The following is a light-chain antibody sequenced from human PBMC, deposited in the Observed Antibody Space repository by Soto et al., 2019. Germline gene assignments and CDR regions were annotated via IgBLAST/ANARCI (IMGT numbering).Light chain of an antibody. CDR2: GAS. J-gene: IGKJ5*01. Sequence: DIQMTPSPSTLSASVGDRVTITCRASQSISSWLAWYQQKPGKAPKLLIYGASSLLSGVPSRFSGSGSGTDFTLTISSLQPEDVATYYCQKYNSAPPITFGQGTRLEIK. V-gene: IGKV1-5*01. CDR3: QKYNSAPPIT. CDR1: QSISSW.